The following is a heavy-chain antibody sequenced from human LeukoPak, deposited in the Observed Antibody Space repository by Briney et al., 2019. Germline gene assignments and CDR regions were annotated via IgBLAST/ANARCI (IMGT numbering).Heavy chain of an antibody. D-gene: IGHD3-10*01. CDR2: IYYSGST. J-gene: IGHJ6*04. Sequence: SQTLSLTCTVSGGSISSGGYYWSWIRQHPGKGLEWIGYIYYSGSTYYNPSLKSRVTISVDTSKNQFSLKLSSVTAADTAVYYCASATSDYYGSGSYYKLPYYYYGMDVWGKGTTVTVSS. CDR3: ASATSDYYGSGSYYKLPYYYYGMDV. CDR1: GGSISSGGYY. V-gene: IGHV4-31*03.